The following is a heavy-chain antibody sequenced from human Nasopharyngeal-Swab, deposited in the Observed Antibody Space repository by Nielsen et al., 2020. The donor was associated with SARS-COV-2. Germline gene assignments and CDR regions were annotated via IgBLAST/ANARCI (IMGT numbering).Heavy chain of an antibody. V-gene: IGHV3-11*06. Sequence: GESLKISCAASGFTFSDYYMSWIRQAPGKGLEWVSYISSSSSYTNYADSVKGRFTISRDNAKNSLYLQMNSLRAEDTAVYYCARDYCSSTSCYDYWGQGTLVTVSS. CDR3: ARDYCSSTSCYDY. J-gene: IGHJ4*02. D-gene: IGHD2-2*01. CDR2: ISSSSSYT. CDR1: GFTFSDYY.